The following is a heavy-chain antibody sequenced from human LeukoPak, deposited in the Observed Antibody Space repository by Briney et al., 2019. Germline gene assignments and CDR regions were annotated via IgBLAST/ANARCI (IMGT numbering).Heavy chain of an antibody. CDR2: ISRDSDIR. CDR1: GFIFGRDS. CDR3: ARDYRKDIVVVTAILHY. Sequence: GGSLRLSCAASGFIFGRDSMNWVRQAPGRGLEWISYISRDSDIRYYADSVRGRFTISRDNSKNTLYLQMNSLTDEDMAIYYCARDYRKDIVVVTAILHYWGQGTLVTVSS. D-gene: IGHD2-21*02. V-gene: IGHV3-48*02. J-gene: IGHJ4*02.